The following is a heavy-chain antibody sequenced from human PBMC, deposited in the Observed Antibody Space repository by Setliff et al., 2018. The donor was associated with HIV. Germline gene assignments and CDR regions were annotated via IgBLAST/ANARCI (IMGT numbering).Heavy chain of an antibody. CDR3: ARHRRDYYGSGGYSA. V-gene: IGHV3-48*03. Sequence: GGSLRLSCAASGFTFSIYEMNWVRQAPGKGLEWVSYMTASGSKIYYADSVKGRFTISRDNAKNSLYLQMNSLRADDTAIYYCARHRRDYYGSGGYSAWGQGTLVTVSS. CDR1: GFTFSIYE. J-gene: IGHJ5*02. CDR2: MTASGSKI. D-gene: IGHD3-10*01.